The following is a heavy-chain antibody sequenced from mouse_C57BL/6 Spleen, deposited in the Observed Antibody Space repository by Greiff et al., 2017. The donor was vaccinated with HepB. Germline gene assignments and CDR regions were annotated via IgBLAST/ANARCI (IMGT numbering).Heavy chain of an antibody. CDR2: ISSGGSYT. D-gene: IGHD1-1*01. CDR3: ARIYYGSNLYAMDY. V-gene: IGHV5-6*01. CDR1: GFTFSSYG. Sequence: EVHLVESGGDLVKPGGSLKLSCAASGFTFSSYGMSWVRQTPDKRLEWVATISSGGSYTYYPDSVKGRFTISRDNAKNTLYLQMSSLKSEDTAMYYCARIYYGSNLYAMDYWGQGTSVTVSS. J-gene: IGHJ4*01.